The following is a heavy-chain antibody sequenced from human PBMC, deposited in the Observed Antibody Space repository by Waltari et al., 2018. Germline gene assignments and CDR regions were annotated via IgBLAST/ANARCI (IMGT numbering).Heavy chain of an antibody. V-gene: IGHV4-39*01. Sequence: QLQLQESGPGLVKPSETLSLTCTVSGGSIRSSSYYWGWIRQPPGKGLEWIGSIYYSGSTYYNPSLKSRVTISVDTSKNQFSLKLSSVTAADTAVYYCARRDPIRGHYWGQGTLVTVSS. CDR3: ARRDPIRGHY. J-gene: IGHJ4*02. CDR1: GGSIRSSSYY. CDR2: IYYSGST.